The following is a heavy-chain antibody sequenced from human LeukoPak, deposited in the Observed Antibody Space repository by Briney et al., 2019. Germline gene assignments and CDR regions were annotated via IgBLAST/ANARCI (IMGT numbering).Heavy chain of an antibody. CDR2: IYSGDST. D-gene: IGHD5-18*01. CDR1: GFTFTSYS. CDR3: ARDTAMGGFDY. Sequence: GGSLRLSCAASGFTFTSYSMNWIRQAPGKGLEWVSVIYSGDSTYSADSVKGRFTISRDNSKNTLYLQMNSLRAEDTAVYYCARDTAMGGFDYWGQGTLVTVSS. V-gene: IGHV3-66*01. J-gene: IGHJ4*02.